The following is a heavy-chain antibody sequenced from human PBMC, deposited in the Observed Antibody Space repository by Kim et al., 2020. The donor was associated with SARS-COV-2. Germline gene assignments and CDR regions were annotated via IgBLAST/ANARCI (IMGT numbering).Heavy chain of an antibody. CDR1: GFTVSTNY. CDR3: TRDSAVAGFDY. V-gene: IGHV3-66*02. J-gene: IGHJ4*02. D-gene: IGHD6-19*01. CDR2: INSAGSA. Sequence: GGSLRLSCAASGFTVSTNYLSWVRQPPGKGLEWVSLINSAGSAHYADSVKGRFTISRDSSKNTVYLQMNSLRGEDTAVYYCTRDSAVAGFDYWGQGTLVTVSS.